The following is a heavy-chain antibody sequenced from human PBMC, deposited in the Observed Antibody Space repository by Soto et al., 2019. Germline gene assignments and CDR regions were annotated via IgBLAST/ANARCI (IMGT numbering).Heavy chain of an antibody. CDR1: GGDFSRFA. Sequence: SVKVSCKASGGDFSRFAISWVRQAPGQGLEWMGGIIPIYGTPHYAQRFQGRVTITADKSTTTAYMELSSLKSEDSAVYYCARDYDIFDYWGQGTLVTVSS. V-gene: IGHV1-69*06. CDR3: ARDYDIFDY. J-gene: IGHJ4*02. D-gene: IGHD3-9*01. CDR2: IIPIYGTP.